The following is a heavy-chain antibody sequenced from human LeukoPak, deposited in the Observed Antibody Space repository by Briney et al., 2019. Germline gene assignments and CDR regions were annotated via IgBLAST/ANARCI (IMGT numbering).Heavy chain of an antibody. V-gene: IGHV3-23*01. J-gene: IGHJ4*02. CDR2: ISGSGGST. CDR3: ARHGSGSYYQGTDY. D-gene: IGHD3-10*01. Sequence: GGSLRLSCAASGFTFSSYAMSWVRQAPGKGLEWVSAISGSGGSTYYADSVKGRFTISRDNSKNTLYLQMNSLRAEDTAVYYCARHGSGSYYQGTDYWGQGTLVTVSS. CDR1: GFTFSSYA.